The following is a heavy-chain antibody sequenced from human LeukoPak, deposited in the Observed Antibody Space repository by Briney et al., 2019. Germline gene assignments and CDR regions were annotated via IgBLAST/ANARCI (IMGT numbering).Heavy chain of an antibody. J-gene: IGHJ6*02. CDR2: INTNTGNP. Sequence: ASVKVSCKASGYTFTSYAMNWVRQAPGQGLEWMGWINTNTGNPTYAQGFTGRFVFSLDTSVSTTYLQISGLKAEDTALYYCARDSEYSSYYYYGMEVWGQGTTVTVSS. D-gene: IGHD4-11*01. CDR1: GYTFTSYA. V-gene: IGHV7-4-1*02. CDR3: ARDSEYSSYYYYGMEV.